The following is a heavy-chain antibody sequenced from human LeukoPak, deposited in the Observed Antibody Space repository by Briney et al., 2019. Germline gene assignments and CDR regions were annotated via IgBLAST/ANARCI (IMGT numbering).Heavy chain of an antibody. CDR3: AKYDEYYDNRAPYGMDV. V-gene: IGHV3-23*01. CDR1: GFTVSSNY. J-gene: IGHJ6*02. Sequence: QPGGSLRLSCAASGFTVSSNYMSWVRKAPGKGLEWVSAISGSGGSTYYADSVKGRFTISRDNSKNTLYLQMNSLRAEDTAVYYCAKYDEYYDNRAPYGMDVWGQGTTVTVSS. D-gene: IGHD3-3*01. CDR2: ISGSGGST.